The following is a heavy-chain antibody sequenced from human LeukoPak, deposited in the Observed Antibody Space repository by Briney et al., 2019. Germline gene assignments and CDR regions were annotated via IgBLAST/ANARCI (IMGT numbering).Heavy chain of an antibody. CDR1: GFTFSRNW. V-gene: IGHV3-7*01. CDR2: IKQDGTEK. CDR3: ARDSDYSDYD. D-gene: IGHD4-11*01. Sequence: GGSLRLSCPGSGFTFSRNWMSWVRQAPGKGLEWVANIKQDGTEKYYLDSVKGRFIISRDNAKNSLYLQMNSLRVEDTAVYYCARDSDYSDYDWGQGTLVTVSS. J-gene: IGHJ4*02.